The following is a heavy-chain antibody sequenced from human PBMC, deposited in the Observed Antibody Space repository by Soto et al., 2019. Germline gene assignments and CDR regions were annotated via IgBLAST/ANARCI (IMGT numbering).Heavy chain of an antibody. J-gene: IGHJ4*02. V-gene: IGHV3-53*01. Sequence: EVPVVESGGGLIQPGRSLRLSCEVSGFSVTANYMSWVRQAPGKGLEWVSVIYSGGSTYYIDSVKGRFSISRDISKNTLYLQMNNLRAEYTAVYYCHGYGYWGQGTLVTVSS. D-gene: IGHD5-12*01. CDR3: HGYGY. CDR1: GFSVTANY. CDR2: IYSGGST.